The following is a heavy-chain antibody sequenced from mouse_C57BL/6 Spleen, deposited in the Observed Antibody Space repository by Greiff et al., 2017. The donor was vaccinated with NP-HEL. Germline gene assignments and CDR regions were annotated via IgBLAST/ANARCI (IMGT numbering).Heavy chain of an antibody. CDR2: IHPNSGST. J-gene: IGHJ4*01. D-gene: IGHD2-1*01. CDR1: GYTFTSYW. Sequence: QVQLQQPGAELVKPGASVQLSCKASGYTFTSYWMHWVKQRPGQGLEWIGMIHPNSGSTNYNEKFKSKATLTVDKSSSTAYMQLSSLTSEDSAVYYCARYYGNLYDYAMDDWGQGTAVTVSS. CDR3: ARYYGNLYDYAMDD. V-gene: IGHV1-64*01.